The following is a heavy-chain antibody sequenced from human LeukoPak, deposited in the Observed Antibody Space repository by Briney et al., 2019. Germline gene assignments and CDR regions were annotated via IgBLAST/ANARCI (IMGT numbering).Heavy chain of an antibody. V-gene: IGHV3-11*04. Sequence: RPGGSLRLSCAASGFTFSFYYMSWMRQAPGKGLEWVSYLSSSGSSIYYTDSVKGRLTISRDNAKNSLYLQMNSLRAEDTAVYYCASFSGRGFDIWGQGTMVTVSS. CDR2: LSSSGSSI. CDR3: ASFSGRGFDI. J-gene: IGHJ3*02. CDR1: GFTFSFYY. D-gene: IGHD2-15*01.